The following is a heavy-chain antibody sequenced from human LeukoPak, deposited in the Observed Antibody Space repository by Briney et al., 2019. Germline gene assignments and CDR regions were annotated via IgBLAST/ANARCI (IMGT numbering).Heavy chain of an antibody. Sequence: ASVKVSCKASGGTFSSYAISWVRQAPGQGLEWMGGIIPIFGTANYAQKFQGRVTITADESTSTAYMELSSLRSEDTAVYYCARGLSPTYSSSRPVDYWGQGTLVTVSS. V-gene: IGHV1-69*13. CDR3: ARGLSPTYSSSRPVDY. D-gene: IGHD6-6*01. J-gene: IGHJ4*02. CDR1: GGTFSSYA. CDR2: IIPIFGTA.